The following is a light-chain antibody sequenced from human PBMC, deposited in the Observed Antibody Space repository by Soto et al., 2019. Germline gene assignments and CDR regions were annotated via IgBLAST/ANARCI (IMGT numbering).Light chain of an antibody. CDR3: SSYTISSTVV. J-gene: IGLJ2*01. CDR1: SSDVGGYNY. Sequence: HSALTQPASVSGSPGQSITISCTGTSSDVGGYNYVSWYQHHPGKAPKLMIYDVGNRPSGVSNRFSGSKSGNTASLTISGLQAEDEADYYCSSYTISSTVVFGGGTKLTVL. CDR2: DVG. V-gene: IGLV2-14*03.